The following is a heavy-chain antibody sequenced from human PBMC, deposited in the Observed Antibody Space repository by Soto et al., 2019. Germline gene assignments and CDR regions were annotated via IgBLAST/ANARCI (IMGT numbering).Heavy chain of an antibody. Sequence: GASVKVSCKASGFTFTSSAVQWVRQARGQRLEWKGWIVVGSGNTNYAQKFQERFTITMDMSTSTAYMELSSLRSEDTSVYYCAAVLNDAFDIWGQGTMVTVSS. CDR1: GFTFTSSA. CDR2: IVVGSGNT. J-gene: IGHJ3*02. D-gene: IGHD2-8*02. V-gene: IGHV1-58*01. CDR3: AAVLNDAFDI.